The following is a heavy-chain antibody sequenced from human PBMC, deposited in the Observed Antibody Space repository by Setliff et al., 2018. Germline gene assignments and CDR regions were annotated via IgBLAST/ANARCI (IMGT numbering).Heavy chain of an antibody. CDR3: TTARQLWGEEAFDI. Sequence: PGGSLRLSCTASGFTFGDYAMSWVRQAPGKGLEWVGFIRSKAYGGTTEYAASVKGRFTISRDDSKNTLYLQMNSLKTEDTAVYYCTTARQLWGEEAFDIWGQGTMVTVSS. D-gene: IGHD7-27*01. CDR2: IRSKAYGGTT. V-gene: IGHV3-49*04. CDR1: GFTFGDYA. J-gene: IGHJ3*02.